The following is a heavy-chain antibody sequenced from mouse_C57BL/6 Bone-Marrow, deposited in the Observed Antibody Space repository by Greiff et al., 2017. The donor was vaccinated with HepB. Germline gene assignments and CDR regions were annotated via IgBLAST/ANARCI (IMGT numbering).Heavy chain of an antibody. Sequence: DVMLVESGGGLVQPGESLKLSCESNEYEFPSHDMSWVRKTPEKRLELVAAINSDGGSTYYPDTMERRFSISRDNTKKTLYLQMSSLRSEDTALYYCARGMVTRGVDYWGQGTTLTVSS. V-gene: IGHV5-2*01. D-gene: IGHD2-2*01. J-gene: IGHJ2*01. CDR3: ARGMVTRGVDY. CDR2: INSDGGST. CDR1: EYEFPSHD.